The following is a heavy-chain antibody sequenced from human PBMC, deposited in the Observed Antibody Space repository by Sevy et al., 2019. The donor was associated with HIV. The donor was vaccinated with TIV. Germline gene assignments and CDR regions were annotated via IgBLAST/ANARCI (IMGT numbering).Heavy chain of an antibody. Sequence: GGSLRLSCAASGFNFSDYTLHWVRQAPGTGLEWVAVISYDGSFTYYADSVEGRFTISRDNSKNTLFLQMNSLRHEDTAVYYCARSQSSSWHYFDYWGQGTLVTVSS. CDR2: ISYDGSFT. CDR3: ARSQSSSWHYFDY. V-gene: IGHV3-30*04. J-gene: IGHJ4*02. CDR1: GFNFSDYT. D-gene: IGHD6-13*01.